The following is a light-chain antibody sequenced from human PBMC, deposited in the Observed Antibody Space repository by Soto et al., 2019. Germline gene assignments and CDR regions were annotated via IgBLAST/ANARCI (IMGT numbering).Light chain of an antibody. J-gene: IGLJ1*01. CDR2: EVS. Sequence: QSVLTQPASVSGSPGQSITISCTGTSSDVGSYNLVSWYQQHPGKGPKLVIYEVSKRPSGVSNRFSGSKSGNTASLTISGLQAEDEADYYCCSFTSRATYVFGTGTKVTV. CDR1: SSDVGSYNL. CDR3: CSFTSRATYV. V-gene: IGLV2-23*02.